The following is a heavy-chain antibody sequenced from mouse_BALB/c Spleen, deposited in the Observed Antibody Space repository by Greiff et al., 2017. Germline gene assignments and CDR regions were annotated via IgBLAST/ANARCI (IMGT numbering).Heavy chain of an antibody. Sequence: EVQLQESGGGLVQPGGSLRLSCATSGFTFTDYYMSWVRQPPGKALEWLGFIRNKANGYTTEYSASVKGRFTISRDNSQSILYLQMNTLRAEDSATYYCARDMITNYYAMDYWGQGTSVTVSS. CDR1: GFTFTDYY. J-gene: IGHJ4*01. V-gene: IGHV7-3*02. D-gene: IGHD2-4*01. CDR2: IRNKANGYTT. CDR3: ARDMITNYYAMDY.